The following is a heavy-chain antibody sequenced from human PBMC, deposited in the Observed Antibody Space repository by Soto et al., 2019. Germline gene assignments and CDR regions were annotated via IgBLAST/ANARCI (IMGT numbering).Heavy chain of an antibody. D-gene: IGHD2-21*02. Sequence: VKVSCKASGYTFTGYYMHWVRQAPGQGLEWMGWINPNSGGTNYAQKFQGWVTMTRDTSISTAYMELSRLRSDDTAVYYCARSPGGVVTAMYYFDYWGQGTLVTVSS. CDR3: ARSPGGVVTAMYYFDY. J-gene: IGHJ4*02. V-gene: IGHV1-2*04. CDR1: GYTFTGYY. CDR2: INPNSGGT.